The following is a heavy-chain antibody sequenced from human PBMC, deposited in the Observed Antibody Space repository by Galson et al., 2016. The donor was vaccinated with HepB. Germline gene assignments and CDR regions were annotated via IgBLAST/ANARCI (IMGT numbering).Heavy chain of an antibody. CDR1: GFTFSSYS. D-gene: IGHD3-9*01. V-gene: IGHV3-21*01. J-gene: IGHJ4*02. CDR3: ATSPILRYCDWLRSHGHERFDD. Sequence: SLRLSCAASGFTFSSYSMNWVRQAPGKALEWVSSISSSSSYIYYADSVKGRFTISRDNAKNSLYLQMNSLRAEDTAVYYCATSPILRYCDWLRSHGHERFDDWGQGTLVTVSS. CDR2: ISSSSSYI.